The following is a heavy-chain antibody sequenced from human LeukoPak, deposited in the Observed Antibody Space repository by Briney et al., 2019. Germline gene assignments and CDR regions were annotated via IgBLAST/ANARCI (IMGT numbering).Heavy chain of an antibody. D-gene: IGHD5-12*01. Sequence: SETLSLTCTVSGGSISNYYCSWIRQPPGKGLEWIGYISYSGSTNYNPSLESRVTISLDMSKNKFSLKLSSVTAADTAVYYCARVTGGYDSWFDPWGQGTLVTVSS. CDR3: ARVTGGYDSWFDP. J-gene: IGHJ5*02. V-gene: IGHV4-59*01. CDR2: ISYSGST. CDR1: GGSISNYY.